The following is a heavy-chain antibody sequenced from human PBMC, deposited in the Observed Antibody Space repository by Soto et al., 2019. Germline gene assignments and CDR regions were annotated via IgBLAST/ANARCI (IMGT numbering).Heavy chain of an antibody. V-gene: IGHV4-39*01. CDR2: IYYSGST. Sequence: ETLSLTCTVSGGSISSSSYYWGWIRQPPGKGLEWIGSIYYSGSTYYNPSLKSRVTISVDTSKNQFSLKLSSVTAADTAVYYCACIFSGGYGYGFYYYGMDVWGQGTTVS. CDR3: ACIFSGGYGYGFYYYGMDV. D-gene: IGHD5-18*01. CDR1: GGSISSSSYY. J-gene: IGHJ6*02.